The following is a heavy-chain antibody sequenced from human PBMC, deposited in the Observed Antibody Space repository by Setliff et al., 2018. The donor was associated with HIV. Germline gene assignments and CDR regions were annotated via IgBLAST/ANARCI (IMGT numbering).Heavy chain of an antibody. CDR3: ARAAAAGRPYYYYFGLDV. CDR1: GDSISNYY. Sequence: SETLSLTCTVSGDSISNYYWSWVRQPPGKGLEWIGYIYTTGSTNYNPSLKSRVTMSVDTSKNQFSLRLTSVAAADTAVYFCARAAAAGRPYYYYFGLDVWGQGTTVTVSS. CDR2: IYTTGST. D-gene: IGHD6-13*01. J-gene: IGHJ6*02. V-gene: IGHV4-4*09.